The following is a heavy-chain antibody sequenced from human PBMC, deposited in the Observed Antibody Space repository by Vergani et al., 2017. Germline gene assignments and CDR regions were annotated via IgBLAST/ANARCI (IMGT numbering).Heavy chain of an antibody. CDR3: ARGTAYDYGFDY. V-gene: IGHV3-21*01. CDR2: ISSSSYI. Sequence: VQLVESGGGVVQPGRSLRLSCAASGFTFSSYSMNWVRQAPGKGLEWVSSISSSSYIYYADSVKGRFTISRDNAKNALYLQMNSLRSEDTAVYYCARGTAYDYGFDYWGQGTLVTVSS. D-gene: IGHD4-17*01. J-gene: IGHJ4*02. CDR1: GFTFSSYS.